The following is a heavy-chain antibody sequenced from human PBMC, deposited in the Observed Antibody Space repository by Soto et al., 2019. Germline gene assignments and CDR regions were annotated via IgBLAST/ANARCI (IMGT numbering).Heavy chain of an antibody. V-gene: IGHV3-30*18. Sequence: QVQLVESGGGVVQPGKSLRLSCAASGFSFDTYGMHWVRQAPGKGLEWVAVISSHGSNKYYAESVKGRFTISRDDSKNTVFLQMNSLRTEDTALYYCAKDPGWRYSVGWAFDYWGQGNLVTVSS. D-gene: IGHD5-18*01. J-gene: IGHJ4*02. CDR2: ISSHGSNK. CDR3: AKDPGWRYSVGWAFDY. CDR1: GFSFDTYG.